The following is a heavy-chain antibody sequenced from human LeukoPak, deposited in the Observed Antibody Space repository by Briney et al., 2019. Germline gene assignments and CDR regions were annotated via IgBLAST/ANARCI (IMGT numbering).Heavy chain of an antibody. CDR1: GFTFDDYA. Sequence: GGSLRLSCAASGFTFDDYAMHWVRQAPGNGLEWVSLISGDGGSTYYADSVKGRFTISRDKSKNSLYLQMNNLRTEDTALYYCAKDTPYFDWLFVNWFDPWGQGTLVTVSS. CDR3: AKDTPYFDWLFVNWFDP. CDR2: ISGDGGST. J-gene: IGHJ5*02. D-gene: IGHD3-9*01. V-gene: IGHV3-43*02.